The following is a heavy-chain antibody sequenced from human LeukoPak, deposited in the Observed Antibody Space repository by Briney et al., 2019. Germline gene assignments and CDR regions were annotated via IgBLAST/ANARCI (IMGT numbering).Heavy chain of an antibody. V-gene: IGHV1-2*04. Sequence: ASVKVSCKASGYTFTGYFMHWVRQAPGQGLEWMGWINPDSGVTTYAQKFRGWVTLTRDTSISTAYMEVSSLKSDDTAIYYCARDKDRYGSGPFDYWGHGTLVTVSS. D-gene: IGHD3-10*01. CDR3: ARDKDRYGSGPFDY. CDR1: GYTFTGYF. J-gene: IGHJ4*01. CDR2: INPDSGVT.